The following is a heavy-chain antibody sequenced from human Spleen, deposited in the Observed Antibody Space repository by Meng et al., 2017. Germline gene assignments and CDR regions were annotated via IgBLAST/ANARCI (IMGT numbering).Heavy chain of an antibody. Sequence: SLKISCAASGFTFDVYAMPWARQAPGKGLEWVSGISWNSGSIGYAYSVKGRFTISRDKAKKSLYLQMNSLRAEDKALYYCAGDDGLGSFHYWGQGTLVTVSS. CDR2: ISWNSGSI. D-gene: IGHD3-10*01. CDR1: GFTFDVYA. J-gene: IGHJ4*02. CDR3: AGDDGLGSFHY. V-gene: IGHV3-9*01.